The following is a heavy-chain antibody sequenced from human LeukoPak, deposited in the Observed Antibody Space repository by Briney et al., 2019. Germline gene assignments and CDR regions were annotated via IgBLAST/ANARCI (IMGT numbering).Heavy chain of an antibody. CDR2: IYYSGST. CDR1: GGSISSYY. CDR3: ARQGSSNWPPFDY. J-gene: IGHJ4*02. D-gene: IGHD6-13*01. Sequence: SETLSLPCTVSGGSISSYYWSWIRQPPGKGLEWIGYIYYSGSTNYNPSLKSRVTISVDTSKNQFSLKLSSVTAADTAVYYCARQGSSNWPPFDYWGQGTLVTVSS. V-gene: IGHV4-59*08.